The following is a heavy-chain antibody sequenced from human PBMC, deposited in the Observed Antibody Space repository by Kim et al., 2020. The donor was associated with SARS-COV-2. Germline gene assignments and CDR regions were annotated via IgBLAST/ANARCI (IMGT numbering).Heavy chain of an antibody. J-gene: IGHJ4*02. D-gene: IGHD3-22*01. CDR1: GFTFSSYG. V-gene: IGHV3-33*01. CDR3: ARDDNKGYYYDSRGYFY. Sequence: GGSLRLSCAASGFTFSSYGMHWVRQAPGKGLEWVAVIWYDGNNKYYADSVKGRFTISRDNTKNTLYLQMNSLRAEDTAVYYCARDDNKGYYYDSRGYFYWGQGTLVTVSS. CDR2: IWYDGNNK.